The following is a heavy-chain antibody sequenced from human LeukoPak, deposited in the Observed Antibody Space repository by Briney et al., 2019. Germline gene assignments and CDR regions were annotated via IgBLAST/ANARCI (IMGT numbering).Heavy chain of an antibody. D-gene: IGHD3-10*01. J-gene: IGHJ4*02. V-gene: IGHV1-2*02. CDR3: ARDWGVTMVRGVSY. CDR2: INPNSGGT. Sequence: ASVKVSCKASGYTFTGYYMHWVRQAPGQGLEWMGWINPNSGGTNYAQKFQGRVTMTRDTSISTAYMELSRLRSDDTAAYYCARDWGVTMVRGVSYWGQGTLVTVSS. CDR1: GYTFTGYY.